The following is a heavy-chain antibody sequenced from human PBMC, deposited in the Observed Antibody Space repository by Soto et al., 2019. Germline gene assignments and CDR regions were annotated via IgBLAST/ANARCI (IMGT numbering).Heavy chain of an antibody. D-gene: IGHD3-10*01. CDR2: INHSGRT. V-gene: IGHV4-34*01. CDR1: GGSFSGYY. Sequence: QVQLQQWGAGLLKPSETLSLTCAVSGGSFSGYYWSWIRQPPGAGLEWVGEINHSGRTNYSPSLKSRGTVSVDTSKNQFSLKLSSVTAADTAVYYCARVVGSSGDYFDFWGQGILVTVSS. J-gene: IGHJ4*02. CDR3: ARVVGSSGDYFDF.